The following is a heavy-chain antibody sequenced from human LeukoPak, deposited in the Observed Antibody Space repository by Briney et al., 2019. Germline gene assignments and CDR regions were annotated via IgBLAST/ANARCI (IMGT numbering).Heavy chain of an antibody. D-gene: IGHD1-26*01. J-gene: IGHJ4*02. CDR1: GGSFSGYY. CDR3: ALLVGATEYFDY. V-gene: IGHV4-34*01. Sequence: SETLSLTCAVYGGSFSGYYWKWIRQPPGKELEWIGEINHSGSTNYNPSLKSRVTISVDTSKNQFSLKLSSVTAADTAVYYCALLVGATEYFDYWGQGTLVTVSS. CDR2: INHSGST.